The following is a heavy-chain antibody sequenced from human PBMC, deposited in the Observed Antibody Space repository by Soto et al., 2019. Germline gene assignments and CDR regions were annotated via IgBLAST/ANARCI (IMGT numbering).Heavy chain of an antibody. CDR2: ISGSGGNT. CDR3: AKDGSLGGEDWFDP. CDR1: GFTFSSHA. J-gene: IGHJ5*02. D-gene: IGHD3-16*01. Sequence: VGSLRLSCAASGFTFSSHAMSWVRQAPGKGLEWVSAISGSGGNTYYADSVKGRFTISRDNSKITLYLQMNSLRAEDTAVYYCAKDGSLGGEDWFDPWGQGTLVTVSS. V-gene: IGHV3-23*01.